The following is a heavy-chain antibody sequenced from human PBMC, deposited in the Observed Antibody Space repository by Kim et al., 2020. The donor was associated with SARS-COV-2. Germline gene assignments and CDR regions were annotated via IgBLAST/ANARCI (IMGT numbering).Heavy chain of an antibody. J-gene: IGHJ6*02. Sequence: VKGRFPIPRDNAKNSMYLQMNSLRAEDTAVYYCARFGSGSYGNYYYGMDVWGQGTTVTVSS. D-gene: IGHD3-10*01. CDR3: ARFGSGSYGNYYYGMDV. V-gene: IGHV3-11*01.